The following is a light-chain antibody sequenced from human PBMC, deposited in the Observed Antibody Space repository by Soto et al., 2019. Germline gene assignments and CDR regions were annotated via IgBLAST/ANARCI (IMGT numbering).Light chain of an antibody. CDR1: SSNVGTYDL. CDR3: FSFAVGAALV. Sequence: QSALTQPASVSASPGQSITISCTGTSSNVGTYDLVSWYQHHPYKAPKLIIYEGTKRPSGISSRFSGSKSGNTASLTISELQAEDDADYYCFSFAVGAALVFGGGTKLTVL. J-gene: IGLJ2*01. V-gene: IGLV2-23*01. CDR2: EGT.